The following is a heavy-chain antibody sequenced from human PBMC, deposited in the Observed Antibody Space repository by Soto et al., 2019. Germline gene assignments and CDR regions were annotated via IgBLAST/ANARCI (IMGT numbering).Heavy chain of an antibody. CDR2: INPSVGST. CDR3: ARDPPPHCSRASCAREYYYGMEV. CDR1: GYTFSSYY. J-gene: IGHJ6*02. Sequence: ASVKVSCKASGYTFSSYYMHWVRQAPGQGLEWMGVINPSVGSTSYAQKLQGRVTMTRDTPTSTAYMELSSLRSEDTAVYYCARDPPPHCSRASCAREYYYGMEVCGQGP. V-gene: IGHV1-46*01. D-gene: IGHD2-2*01.